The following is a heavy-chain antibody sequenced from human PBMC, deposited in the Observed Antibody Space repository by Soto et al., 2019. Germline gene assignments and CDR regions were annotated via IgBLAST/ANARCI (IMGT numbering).Heavy chain of an antibody. Sequence: ASVKVSCKASGGTFSSYAISWVRQAPGQGPEWMGGIIPIFGTANYAQKFQGRVTITADESTSTAYMEPSSLRSEDTAVYYCARAPYCSGGSCYSMFDYWGQGTLVTVSS. J-gene: IGHJ4*02. D-gene: IGHD2-15*01. CDR3: ARAPYCSGGSCYSMFDY. CDR2: IIPIFGTA. CDR1: GGTFSSYA. V-gene: IGHV1-69*13.